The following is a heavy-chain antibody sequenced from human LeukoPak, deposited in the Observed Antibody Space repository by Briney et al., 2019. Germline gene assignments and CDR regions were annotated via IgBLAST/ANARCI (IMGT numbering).Heavy chain of an antibody. CDR3: ARGGYYDFWSGYLLPTFLYAFDI. CDR1: GGSISSSSYY. D-gene: IGHD3-3*01. V-gene: IGHV4-39*07. CDR2: INHSGST. J-gene: IGHJ3*02. Sequence: SETLSLTCTVSGGSISSSSYYWGWIRQPPGKGLEWIGEINHSGSTNYNPSLKSRVTISVDTSKNQFSLKLSSVTAADTAVYYCARGGYYDFWSGYLLPTFLYAFDIWGQGTMVTVSS.